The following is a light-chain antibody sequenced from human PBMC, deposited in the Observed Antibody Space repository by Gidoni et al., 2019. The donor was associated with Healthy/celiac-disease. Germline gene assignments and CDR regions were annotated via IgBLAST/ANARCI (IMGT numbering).Light chain of an antibody. V-gene: IGKV1-27*01. CDR1: QCISSY. J-gene: IGKJ2*01. Sequence: DIQLTHSPSSLSASVGARVTITCRVSQCISSYLNWYRQKPGKVPKLLICSSCNVQAGVLYRFSGSGAGTDFTLTISSLQPEDVATYYGQRTYNAPYTFGQGTKLEIK. CDR3: QRTYNAPYT. CDR2: SSC.